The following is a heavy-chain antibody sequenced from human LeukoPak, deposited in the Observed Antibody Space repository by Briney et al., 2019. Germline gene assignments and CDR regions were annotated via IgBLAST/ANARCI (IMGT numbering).Heavy chain of an antibody. J-gene: IGHJ4*02. D-gene: IGHD5-18*01. Sequence: ASETLSLTCAVYGGSFSGYYWSWTRQPPGKGLEWIGEINHSGSTNYNPSLKSRVTISVDTSKNQFSLKLSSVTAADTAVYYCARGGYSYGTFDYWGQGTLLTVSS. CDR2: INHSGST. CDR3: ARGGYSYGTFDY. V-gene: IGHV4-34*01. CDR1: GGSFSGYY.